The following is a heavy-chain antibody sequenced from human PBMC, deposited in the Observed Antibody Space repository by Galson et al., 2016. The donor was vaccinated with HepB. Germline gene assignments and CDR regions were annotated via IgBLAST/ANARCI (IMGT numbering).Heavy chain of an antibody. J-gene: IGHJ4*02. CDR3: ARSSGSF. D-gene: IGHD1-26*01. CDR1: GGSISPYY. Sequence: SEILSLTCTVSGGSISPYYWSWIRQPPGKGLEWIGYIYYSGSTNYNPSLKSRVTISVDTSKNQFSLNLSSVTAADTAVYYCARSSGSFWGQGTLVTVSS. CDR2: IYYSGST. V-gene: IGHV4-59*01.